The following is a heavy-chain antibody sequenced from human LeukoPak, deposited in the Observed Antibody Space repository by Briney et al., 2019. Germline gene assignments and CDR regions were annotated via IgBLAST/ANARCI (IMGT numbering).Heavy chain of an antibody. CDR1: GFTFSSYT. CDR2: IYSGGST. D-gene: IGHD1-26*01. V-gene: IGHV3-23*03. Sequence: GGSLRLSCTASGFTFSSYTMSWVRQAPGKGLEWVSVIYSGGSTYYADSVKGRFTISRDNSKNTLYLQMNSLRAEDTAVYYCAKGGPYAPFDYWGQGTLVTVSS. J-gene: IGHJ4*02. CDR3: AKGGPYAPFDY.